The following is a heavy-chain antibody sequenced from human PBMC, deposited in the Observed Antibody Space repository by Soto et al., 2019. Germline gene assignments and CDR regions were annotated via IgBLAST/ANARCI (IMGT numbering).Heavy chain of an antibody. J-gene: IGHJ4*02. CDR2: ISSSSSYI. CDR1: GFTFSSYS. V-gene: IGHV3-21*01. D-gene: IGHD6-13*01. CDR3: ATEKIAAAGTGVY. Sequence: EVQLVESGGGLVQPGGSLRLSCAASGFTFSSYSMNWVRQAPGKGLEWVSSISSSSSYIYYADSVKGRLTISRDNAKNSLYLQMNRLRAEDTAVYYCATEKIAAAGTGVYWGQGTLVTVSS.